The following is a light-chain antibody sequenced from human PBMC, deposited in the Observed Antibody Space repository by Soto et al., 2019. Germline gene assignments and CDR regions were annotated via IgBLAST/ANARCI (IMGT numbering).Light chain of an antibody. CDR2: DVS. CDR3: SSYTSSSTLV. V-gene: IGLV2-14*01. J-gene: IGLJ2*01. Sequence: QSVLTQPASVSGSPGQSITISCTGTSSDVGGYNYVSWYQQHPGKAPKLIIFDVSYRPSGVSNRFSGSKSGNTASLTFSGLQAEDEADYYCSSYTSSSTLVFGGGTKLTVL. CDR1: SSDVGGYNY.